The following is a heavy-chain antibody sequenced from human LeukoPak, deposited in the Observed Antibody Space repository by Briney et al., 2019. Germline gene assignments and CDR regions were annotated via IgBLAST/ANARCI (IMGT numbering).Heavy chain of an antibody. CDR3: AKDLSDYGSGSYYGNWFDP. J-gene: IGHJ5*02. CDR2: ISGSGGST. Sequence: GSLRLSCAASGFTFSSYAMSWVRQAPGKGLEWVSAISGSGGSTYYADSVKGRFTISRDNSKNTLYLQMNSLRAEDTAVYYCAKDLSDYGSGSYYGNWFDPWGQGTLVTVSS. D-gene: IGHD3-10*01. CDR1: GFTFSSYA. V-gene: IGHV3-23*01.